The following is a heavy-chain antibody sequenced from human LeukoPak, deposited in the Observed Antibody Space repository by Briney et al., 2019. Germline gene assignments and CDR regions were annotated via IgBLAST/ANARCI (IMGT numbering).Heavy chain of an antibody. D-gene: IGHD6-13*01. Sequence: KAGGSLRLSCAASGFTFSSYSMNWVRQAPGKGLEWVSSISSSSSYIHYADSVKGRFTISRDNAKNSLYLQMNSLRAEDTAVYYCAREPDPTTSIAAAASFDYWGQGTLVTVSS. CDR2: ISSSSSYI. V-gene: IGHV3-21*01. CDR1: GFTFSSYS. CDR3: AREPDPTTSIAAAASFDY. J-gene: IGHJ4*02.